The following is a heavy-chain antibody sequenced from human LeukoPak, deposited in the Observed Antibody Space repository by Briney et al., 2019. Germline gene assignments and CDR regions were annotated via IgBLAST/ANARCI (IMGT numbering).Heavy chain of an antibody. CDR3: ARGYSYGSFDY. J-gene: IGHJ4*02. D-gene: IGHD5-18*01. Sequence: PSETLSLTCAVYGGSFSGYYWSWIRQPPGKGLEWIGEINHSGSTNYNPSLKSRVTISVDTSKNQFSLKLSSVTAADTAVYYCARGYSYGSFDYWGQGTLVTVPS. CDR2: INHSGST. V-gene: IGHV4-34*01. CDR1: GGSFSGYY.